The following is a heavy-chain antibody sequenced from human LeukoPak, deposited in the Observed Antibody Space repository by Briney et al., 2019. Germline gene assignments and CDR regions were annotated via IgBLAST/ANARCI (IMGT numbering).Heavy chain of an antibody. J-gene: IGHJ6*02. CDR3: AREYVLLWFGESRPDYYGMDV. D-gene: IGHD3-10*01. V-gene: IGHV3-30*04. CDR2: ISYDGSNE. Sequence: GRSLRLSCAASGFTFSSYAMHWVRQAPGKGLEWVAVISYDGSNEYYADSVKGRFTISRDNSKNTLYLQMNSLRAEDTAVYYCAREYVLLWFGESRPDYYGMDVWGQGTTVTVSS. CDR1: GFTFSSYA.